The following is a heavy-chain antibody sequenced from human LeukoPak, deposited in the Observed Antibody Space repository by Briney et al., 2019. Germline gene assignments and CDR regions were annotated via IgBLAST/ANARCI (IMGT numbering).Heavy chain of an antibody. V-gene: IGHV1-46*01. CDR3: ARERSSSPTAMDHFDY. CDR2: INPSGGST. D-gene: IGHD5-18*01. Sequence: GASVKVSCKASGYTFTSYYTHWVRQAPGQGLEWMGIINPSGGSTSYAQKFQGRVTMTRDMSTSTVYMELSSLRSEDTAVYYCARERSSSPTAMDHFDYWGQGTLVTVSS. J-gene: IGHJ4*02. CDR1: GYTFTSYY.